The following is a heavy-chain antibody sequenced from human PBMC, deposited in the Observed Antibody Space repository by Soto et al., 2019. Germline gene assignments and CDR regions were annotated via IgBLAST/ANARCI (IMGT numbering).Heavy chain of an antibody. CDR3: ARDLYTDRITVTVY. J-gene: IGHJ4*02. CDR1: GFTFDDYV. CDR2: TSSNGGNT. Sequence: GSLRLSCAAFGFTFDDYVMYWVRQAPGKGLEYISGTSSNGGNTYYANSVKGRFTISRDNSKNMLYLQMGSLRAEDMAVYYCARDLYTDRITVTVYWGQGTLVTSPQ. V-gene: IGHV3-64*01. D-gene: IGHD6-19*01.